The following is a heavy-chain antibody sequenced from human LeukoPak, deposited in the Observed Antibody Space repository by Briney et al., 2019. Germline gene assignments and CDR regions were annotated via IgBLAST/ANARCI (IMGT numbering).Heavy chain of an antibody. Sequence: SQTLSLTCAISGDSVSSNSAAWNWIRQSPSRGLEWLGRTYYRSKWFYNYAVSVKSRITINPDTSKNQFSLQLNSVTPEDTAMYYRTRGATWNFDYWGQGTLVTVSS. CDR1: GDSVSSNSAA. J-gene: IGHJ4*02. V-gene: IGHV6-1*01. CDR3: TRGATWNFDY. CDR2: TYYRSKWFY. D-gene: IGHD1-26*01.